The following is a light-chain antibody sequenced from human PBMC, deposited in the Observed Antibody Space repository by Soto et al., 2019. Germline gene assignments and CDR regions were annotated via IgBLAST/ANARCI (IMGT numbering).Light chain of an antibody. V-gene: IGLV1-40*01. CDR3: QSYDSILSGSV. J-gene: IGLJ2*01. CDR2: GNT. Sequence: QPVLTQPSSVSGAPGLRVTISCTGSSSNIGAGYDVHWYQQVPGTAPKLLIFGNTNRPSGVPDRFSGSQSGTSASLIITGLQAEDEADYYCQSYDSILSGSVFGGGTKVTVL. CDR1: SSNIGAGYD.